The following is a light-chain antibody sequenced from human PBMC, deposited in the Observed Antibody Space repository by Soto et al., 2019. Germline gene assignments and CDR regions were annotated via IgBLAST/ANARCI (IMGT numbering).Light chain of an antibody. V-gene: IGKV1-33*01. J-gene: IGKJ4*01. CDR3: QQYDNLPFG. CDR1: QDITNY. Sequence: DVQMSQSPSSLSASVGDGVTITCQASQDITNYLNWYQHKPGKPPKLLIYDASNLETGVPSRFSGSGYGTAFTFTISSLQPEDIATYYCQQYDNLPFGFGGGTKVEIK. CDR2: DAS.